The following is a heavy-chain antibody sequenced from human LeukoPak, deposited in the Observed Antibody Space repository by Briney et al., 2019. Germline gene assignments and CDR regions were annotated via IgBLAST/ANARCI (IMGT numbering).Heavy chain of an antibody. CDR1: GFTFSDYY. CDR3: ARDGAPLEATIHYY. D-gene: IGHD5-24*01. CDR2: ISSSGSTI. Sequence: GGSLRLSCAASGFTFSDYYMSWIRQAPGKGLEWVTYISSSGSTIYYADSVKGRFTISRDNAKNSLYLQMNSLRAEDTAVYYRARDGAPLEATIHYYWGQGTLVTVSS. V-gene: IGHV3-11*01. J-gene: IGHJ4*02.